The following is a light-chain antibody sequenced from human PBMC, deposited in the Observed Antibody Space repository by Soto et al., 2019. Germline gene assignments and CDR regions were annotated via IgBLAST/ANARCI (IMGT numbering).Light chain of an antibody. CDR2: DAS. J-gene: IGKJ5*01. Sequence: VLTQSPATLSLSPGDSATLSCRASQSVKTLLVWYQQRPGQAPRLLIHDASHRAAGIPARFSGSGGGTDVTLTISSLEPEDAAVYYCQQSSNWPPIAFGQGTRLEI. CDR3: QQSSNWPPIA. CDR1: QSVKTL. V-gene: IGKV3-11*01.